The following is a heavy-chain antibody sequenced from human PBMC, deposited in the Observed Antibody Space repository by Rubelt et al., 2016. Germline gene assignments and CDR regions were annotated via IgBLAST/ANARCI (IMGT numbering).Heavy chain of an antibody. D-gene: IGHD5-12*01. Sequence: QVQLVQSGAEVKKPGASVKVSCKASGYTFTGYYMHWVRQAPGPGLEWMGWINPNSGGTNYAQKFQGRVTMTRDTSVSTAYMELSRLTSDETAVYYCARGNSGYDYGLDYWGQGTLVTVSS. J-gene: IGHJ4*02. V-gene: IGHV1-2*02. CDR1: GYTFTGYY. CDR3: ARGNSGYDYGLDY. CDR2: INPNSGGT.